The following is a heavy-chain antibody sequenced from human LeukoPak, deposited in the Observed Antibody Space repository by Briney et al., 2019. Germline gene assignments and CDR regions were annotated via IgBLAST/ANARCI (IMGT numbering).Heavy chain of an antibody. D-gene: IGHD2-15*01. CDR2: ISSSSSYI. CDR1: GFTFSSYS. CDR3: AKVRVGTAHFDY. V-gene: IGHV3-21*01. J-gene: IGHJ4*02. Sequence: GGSLRLSCAASGFTFSSYSMNWVRQAPGKGLEWVSSISSSSSYIYYADSVKGRFTISRDNAKNSLYLQMNSLRPEDTAVYYCAKVRVGTAHFDYWGQGTLVTVSS.